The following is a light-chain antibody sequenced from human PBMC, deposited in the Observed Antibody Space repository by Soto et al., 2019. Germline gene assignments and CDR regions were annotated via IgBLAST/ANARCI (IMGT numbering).Light chain of an antibody. CDR1: QSFSSTT. CDR2: GTS. CDR3: QHCGASPPDT. V-gene: IGKV3-20*01. J-gene: IGKJ2*01. Sequence: EIVLTQSPGALSLSPGERATVSCRVSQSFSSTTLGWYQQKPGQAPRLLIYGTSNRASGIPDRFSGSGSGTDFTLTISRLEPEDVAVYYCQHCGASPPDTFGQGTKLEIK.